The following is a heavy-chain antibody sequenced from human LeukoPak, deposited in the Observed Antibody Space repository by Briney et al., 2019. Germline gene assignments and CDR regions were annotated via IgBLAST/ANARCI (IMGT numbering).Heavy chain of an antibody. CDR1: GFTFSSYS. CDR3: ARRFEDIVVVPADDAFDI. D-gene: IGHD2-2*01. CDR2: ISSSSSYI. V-gene: IGHV3-21*01. Sequence: GGSLRLSCAASGFTFSSYSMNWVRQAPGKGLEWVSSISSSSSYIYYADSVKGRFTISRDNAKTSRYLQMNSLRAEDTAVYYCARRFEDIVVVPADDAFDIWGQGTMVTVSS. J-gene: IGHJ3*02.